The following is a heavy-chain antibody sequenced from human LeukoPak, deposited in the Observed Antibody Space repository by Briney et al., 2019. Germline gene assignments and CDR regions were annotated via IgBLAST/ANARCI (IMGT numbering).Heavy chain of an antibody. D-gene: IGHD6-13*01. CDR1: GGSISSYY. CDR3: ARRGNSFFDY. CDR2: IYYSGST. V-gene: IGHV4-59*01. J-gene: IGHJ4*02. Sequence: SETLSLTCTVSGGSISSYYWSWIRQPPGKGLEWIGYIYYSGSTNYNPSLKSRVTISVDTSKNQFSLKLSSVTAADTAVYYCARRGNSFFDYWGQGTLVTVSS.